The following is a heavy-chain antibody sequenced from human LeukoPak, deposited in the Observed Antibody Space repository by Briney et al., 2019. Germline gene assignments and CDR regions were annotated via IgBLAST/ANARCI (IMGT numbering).Heavy chain of an antibody. CDR1: GGSFSVYH. CDR2: INHSGST. V-gene: IGHV4-34*01. D-gene: IGHD4-17*01. Sequence: SETPSLTCAVYGGSFSVYHWSWIRQPPGKGLEWIGEINHSGSTNYIPSLKSRVTISIDTSKNQFSLKLSSVTAADTAVYYCARMSPRLRRLTVTTSKGFDYWGQGTLVTVSS. CDR3: ARMSPRLRRLTVTTSKGFDY. J-gene: IGHJ4*02.